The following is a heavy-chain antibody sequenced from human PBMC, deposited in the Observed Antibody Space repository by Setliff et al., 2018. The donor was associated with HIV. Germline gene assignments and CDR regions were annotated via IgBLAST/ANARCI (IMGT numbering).Heavy chain of an antibody. CDR1: GFIFSSYA. D-gene: IGHD1-26*01. J-gene: IGHJ3*02. CDR3: ARDTAYFFDI. CDR2: ISGDSSRI. Sequence: GGSLRLSCAASGFIFSSYAMSWVRQAPGKGLEWVSAISGDSSRITYADSVKGRFTISRDHAKNSLYLQMNSLRAEDTAIYYCARDTAYFFDIWGQGTMVTVSS. V-gene: IGHV3-23*01.